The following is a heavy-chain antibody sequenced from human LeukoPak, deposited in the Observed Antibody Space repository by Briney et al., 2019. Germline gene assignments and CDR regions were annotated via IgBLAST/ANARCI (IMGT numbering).Heavy chain of an antibody. J-gene: IGHJ4*02. V-gene: IGHV4-34*01. D-gene: IGHD3-9*01. CDR1: GGSFSGYY. Sequence: SETLSLTCAVYGGSFSGYYWSWIRQPPGKGLEWIGEINHSGSTNYNPSLKSRVTISVDTSKNQFSLKLSSVTAADTAVYYCARIRYFDPFDYWGQGTLVTVSS. CDR2: INHSGST. CDR3: ARIRYFDPFDY.